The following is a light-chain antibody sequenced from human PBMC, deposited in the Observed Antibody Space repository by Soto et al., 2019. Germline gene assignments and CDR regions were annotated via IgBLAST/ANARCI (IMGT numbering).Light chain of an antibody. CDR1: DIGSKS. J-gene: IGLJ3*02. V-gene: IGLV3-21*02. CDR2: DDS. CDR3: QVWDRSSDHWV. Sequence: SYELTQPPSVSVAPGQTARITWGGNDIGSKSVHWYQQKPRQAPLLVVYDDSDRPSGIPERFSGSNSGNTATLTITRVEAGDEADYYCQVWDRSSDHWVFGEGTKLTVL.